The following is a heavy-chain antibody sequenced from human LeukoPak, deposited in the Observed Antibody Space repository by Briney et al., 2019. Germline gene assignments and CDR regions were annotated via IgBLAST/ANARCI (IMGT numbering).Heavy chain of an antibody. CDR3: ASATDYYYYGMDV. V-gene: IGHV4-4*07. Sequence: SETLSLTCPVSGRSISSYYWSWIRQPAGKGLDWIGRIYTSGSTNYNPSLKSRVTMSVDTSKNQFSLKLSSVTAADTAVYYCASATDYYYYGMDVWGQGTTVTVSS. D-gene: IGHD2-15*01. CDR1: GRSISSYY. J-gene: IGHJ6*02. CDR2: IYTSGST.